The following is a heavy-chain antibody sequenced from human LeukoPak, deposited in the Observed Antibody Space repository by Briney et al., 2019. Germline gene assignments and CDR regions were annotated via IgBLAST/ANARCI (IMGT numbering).Heavy chain of an antibody. Sequence: GESLQISCQGSGYSFTSYWIGWVRQMPGKGLEWMGIIYPGDSDTRYSPSFQGQVTISADKSISTAYLQRSSLKASDTAMYYCASETGDDAFDIWGQGTMVTVSS. D-gene: IGHD7-27*01. J-gene: IGHJ3*02. CDR2: IYPGDSDT. CDR1: GYSFTSYW. V-gene: IGHV5-51*01. CDR3: ASETGDDAFDI.